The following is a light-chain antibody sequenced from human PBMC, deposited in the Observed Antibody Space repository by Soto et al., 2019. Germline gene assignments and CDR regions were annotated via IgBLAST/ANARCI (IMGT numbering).Light chain of an antibody. J-gene: IGKJ5*01. V-gene: IGKV1-33*01. Sequence: DIQMTQSPSSLSASVGDRVAIICQASQDITNYLNWYQQKPGKASNLLIHDSSNLETGVPSRFRGCSTGTYFSFTTSSLEPEDIATYYCHQYDTPPRTFGQGTRLEIK. CDR3: HQYDTPPRT. CDR2: DSS. CDR1: QDITNY.